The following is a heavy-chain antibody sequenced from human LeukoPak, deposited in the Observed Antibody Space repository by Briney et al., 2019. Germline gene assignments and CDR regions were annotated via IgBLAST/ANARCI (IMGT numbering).Heavy chain of an antibody. CDR1: GFTVSSKY. J-gene: IGHJ4*02. CDR3: AKVVLRITMVRGVLFDY. Sequence: PGGSLRLSCAASGFTVSSKYMSWVRQAPGKGLEWVSAISGSGGSTYYADSVKGRFTISRDNSKNTLYLQMNSLRAEDTAVYYCAKVVLRITMVRGVLFDYWGQGTLVTVSS. CDR2: ISGSGGST. V-gene: IGHV3-23*01. D-gene: IGHD3-10*01.